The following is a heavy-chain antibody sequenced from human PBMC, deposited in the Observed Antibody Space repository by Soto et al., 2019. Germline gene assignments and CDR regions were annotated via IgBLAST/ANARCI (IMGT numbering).Heavy chain of an antibody. CDR3: ARSDYYEATGTFEN. CDR2: ISGKNGNT. V-gene: IGHV1-18*01. CDR1: GYSFSDLG. D-gene: IGHD4-17*01. Sequence: QVHLVQSGGELKKPAASVKVSYKASGYSFSDLGIMWVRQAPGLGLEWMGWISGKNGNTNYAQKVQGRVTLTADTSTSTAYMEMRAMTSDDTGIYYCARSDYYEATGTFENWGQGTPVTVSS. J-gene: IGHJ4*02.